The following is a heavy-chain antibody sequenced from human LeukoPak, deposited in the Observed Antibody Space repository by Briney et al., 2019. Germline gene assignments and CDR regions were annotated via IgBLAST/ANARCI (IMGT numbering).Heavy chain of an antibody. Sequence: GGTLRLSCAASGFTFSSYGMSWVRQVPGKGLEWVSAISGSGGSTYYADSVKGRFTISRDNSKNTLYLQMNSLRAEDTAVYYCAKGDSYGPFDYWGQGTLVTVSS. D-gene: IGHD5-18*01. CDR3: AKGDSYGPFDY. V-gene: IGHV3-23*01. J-gene: IGHJ4*02. CDR1: GFTFSSYG. CDR2: ISGSGGST.